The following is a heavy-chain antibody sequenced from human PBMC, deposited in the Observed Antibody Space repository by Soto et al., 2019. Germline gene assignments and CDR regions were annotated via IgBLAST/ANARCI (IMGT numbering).Heavy chain of an antibody. J-gene: IGHJ4*02. CDR3: ARSSGMTTTFDR. Sequence: SETLSLTCTVSGGSMTTYFWSWVRQPPGKRLEWIGYISYRGDTKYNPALQSRVIISLDTSESQFSLNLSSVTSADTAIYYCARSSGMTTTFDRWGQGTLVTVSS. V-gene: IGHV4-59*01. CDR1: GGSMTTYF. D-gene: IGHD3-10*01. CDR2: ISYRGDT.